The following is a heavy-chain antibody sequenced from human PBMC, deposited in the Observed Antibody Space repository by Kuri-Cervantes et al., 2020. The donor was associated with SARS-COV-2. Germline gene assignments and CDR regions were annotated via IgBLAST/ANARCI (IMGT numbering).Heavy chain of an antibody. CDR3: ATPIQVARGRLDY. Sequence: GESLKISCAASGFTFDDYAMHWVRQAPGKGLEWVSGISGIDTNTFYADSVKGRFTISRDNSKNTVYLQMNSLRAEDTAVYYCATPIQVARGRLDYWGQGALVTVSS. V-gene: IGHV3-23*01. D-gene: IGHD1-1*01. J-gene: IGHJ4*02. CDR1: GFTFDDYA. CDR2: ISGIDTNT.